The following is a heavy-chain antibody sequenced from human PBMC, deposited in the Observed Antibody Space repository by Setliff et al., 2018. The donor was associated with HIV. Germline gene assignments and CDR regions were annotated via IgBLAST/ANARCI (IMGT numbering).Heavy chain of an antibody. CDR1: GGSISRDSFY. D-gene: IGHD3-22*01. CDR3: AGDSGYPSNWFDP. Sequence: SETLSLTCTVSGGSISRDSFYWGWFRQPQGEDLEWIGSIYYSGTTYYAPSLETRLTISVDTSTNQFSLKLTSVTAADTAMYFCAGDSGYPSNWFDPWGQGILVTVSS. J-gene: IGHJ5*02. CDR2: IYYSGTT. V-gene: IGHV4-39*02.